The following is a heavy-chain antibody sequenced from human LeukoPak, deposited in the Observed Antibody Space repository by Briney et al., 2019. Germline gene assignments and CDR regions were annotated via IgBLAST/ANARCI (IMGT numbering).Heavy chain of an antibody. Sequence: GVPLRLSCAASVFTVSSSYKSWVRGATGKGLEWVSIIPSAGTTYYADSVKGRFTISRDNSKNTVYIQVNSLRDEDTAVYYCARDLEAANTYYFDYWGQGTMVTVSS. V-gene: IGHV3-66*01. J-gene: IGHJ4*02. CDR2: IPSAGTT. CDR3: ARDLEAANTYYFDY. CDR1: VFTVSSSY. D-gene: IGHD6-13*01.